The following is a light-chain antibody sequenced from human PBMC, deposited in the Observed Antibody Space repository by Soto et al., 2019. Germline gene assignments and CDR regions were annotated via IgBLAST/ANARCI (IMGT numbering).Light chain of an antibody. CDR3: QSYDSSTPVV. V-gene: IGLV6-57*04. Sequence: NFMLTQPHSVSESPGKTVTISCTRSSGSIASNYVQWYQQRPGSAPTTVIYEDNQRPSGVPDRFSGSIDSSSNSASLTISGLKTEDEADYYCQSYDSSTPVVFGGGIKVTVL. CDR1: SGSIASNY. CDR2: EDN. J-gene: IGLJ2*01.